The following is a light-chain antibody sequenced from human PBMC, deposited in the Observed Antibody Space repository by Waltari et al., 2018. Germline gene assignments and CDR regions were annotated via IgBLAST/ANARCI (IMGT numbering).Light chain of an antibody. CDR2: LDSDGSH. CDR3: QTWGTGFVV. J-gene: IGLJ2*01. CDR1: SGHSDYS. V-gene: IGLV4-69*01. Sequence: QLALTQSPSASASLGASVKLTCTLSSGHSDYSIAWHQQQPENGPRYLMKLDSDGSHTMGDGIPHRFSGSSSGAERYLTISSLQYEDEADYYCQTWGTGFVVFGGGTKLTVL.